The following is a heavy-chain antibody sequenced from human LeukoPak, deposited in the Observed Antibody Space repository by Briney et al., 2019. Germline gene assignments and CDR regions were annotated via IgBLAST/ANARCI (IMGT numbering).Heavy chain of an antibody. D-gene: IGHD3-16*01. CDR3: ARSAWPYYFDY. Sequence: PGGSLRLSCAPSGFTFSSYWMHWVRQAPGKGLVWVSRIHSDGSSTSYADSGRGRFTISRDDAKSTLYLQMNSLRAEDTAVYYCARSAWPYYFDYWGQGTLVTVSS. V-gene: IGHV3-74*01. CDR1: GFTFSSYW. CDR2: IHSDGSST. J-gene: IGHJ4*02.